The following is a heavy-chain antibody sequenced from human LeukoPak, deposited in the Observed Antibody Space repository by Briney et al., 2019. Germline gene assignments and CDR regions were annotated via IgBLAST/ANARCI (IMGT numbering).Heavy chain of an antibody. D-gene: IGHD2-2*01. J-gene: IGHJ4*02. Sequence: ASVKVSCKASRYTFTSYGISWVRQAPGQGLEWMEWISAYNGNTNYAQKLQGRVTMTTDTSTSTAYMELRSLRSDDTAVYYCARAGISYDIVVVPALINLDYWGQGTLVTVSS. CDR2: ISAYNGNT. CDR1: RYTFTSYG. CDR3: ARAGISYDIVVVPALINLDY. V-gene: IGHV1-18*01.